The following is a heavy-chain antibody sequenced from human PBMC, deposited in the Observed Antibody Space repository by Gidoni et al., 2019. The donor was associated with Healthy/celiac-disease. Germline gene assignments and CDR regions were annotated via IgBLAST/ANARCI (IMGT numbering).Heavy chain of an antibody. CDR2: ISAYNGNT. CDR1: GYTFTSYG. D-gene: IGHD6-6*01. J-gene: IGHJ6*03. CDR3: ARDRDSSSSGFEYYYYYMDV. V-gene: IGHV1-18*01. Sequence: QVQLVQSGAEVKKPGASVKVSCKASGYTFTSYGISWVRQAPGQGLEWMGWISAYNGNTNYAQKLQGRVTMTTDTSTSTAYMELRSLRSDDTAVYYCARDRDSSSSGFEYYYYYMDVWGKGTTVTVSS.